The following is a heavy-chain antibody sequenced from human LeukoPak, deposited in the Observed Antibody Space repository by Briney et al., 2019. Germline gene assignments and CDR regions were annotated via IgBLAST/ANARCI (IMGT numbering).Heavy chain of an antibody. V-gene: IGHV4-30-4*01. D-gene: IGHD6-13*01. CDR1: GGSISSGDYY. CDR3: ARLSGGIAAAEPPGSFDY. J-gene: IGHJ4*02. Sequence: TLSLTCTVSGGSISSGDYYWSWIRQPPGKGLEWIGYIYYSGSTYYNPSLKSRVTISVDTSKNQFSLKLSSVTAADTAVYYCARLSGGIAAAEPPGSFDYWGQGTLVTVSS. CDR2: IYYSGST.